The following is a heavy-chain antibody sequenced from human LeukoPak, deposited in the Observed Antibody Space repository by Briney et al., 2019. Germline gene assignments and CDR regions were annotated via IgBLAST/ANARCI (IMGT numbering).Heavy chain of an antibody. Sequence: GESLKISCKSSGYSFTTYWIAWVRQMPGKGLEWMGIIYPGDSDTRYSPSFQGQVTISADKSISTAYLQWSSLKASDTAMYYCARWYQGDGFDIWGQGTMVTVSS. CDR1: GYSFTTYW. D-gene: IGHD2-2*01. V-gene: IGHV5-51*01. CDR3: ARWYQGDGFDI. CDR2: IYPGDSDT. J-gene: IGHJ3*02.